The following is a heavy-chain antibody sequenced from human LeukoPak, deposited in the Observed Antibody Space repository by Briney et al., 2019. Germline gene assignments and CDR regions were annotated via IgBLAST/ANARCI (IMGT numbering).Heavy chain of an antibody. J-gene: IGHJ5*02. CDR2: ISSSGSTI. CDR3: ARDSRRLQVGWFDP. Sequence: PGGSLRLSCAASGSSFSDYYMSWIRQAPGKGLEWVSYISSSGSTIYYADSVKGRFTISRDNAKKSLYLQMNSLRADGTAVYYCARDSRRLQVGWFDPWGQGTLVTVSS. D-gene: IGHD5-24*01. V-gene: IGHV3-11*04. CDR1: GSSFSDYY.